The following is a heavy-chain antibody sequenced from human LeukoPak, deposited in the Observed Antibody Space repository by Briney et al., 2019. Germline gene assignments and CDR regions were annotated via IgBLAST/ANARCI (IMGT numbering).Heavy chain of an antibody. V-gene: IGHV1-2*06. CDR1: GYTFTGYY. CDR2: INPNRGGT. D-gene: IGHD3-22*01. Sequence: ASVKVSCKTSGYTFTGYYMHLVRQAPGQGLEWMGRINPNRGGTNYAQKFQGRVTMTGDTSISTAYMELSSLRSDDSAVYYCARLSTIGDSSGYFVNWGQGTLVTVSS. CDR3: ARLSTIGDSSGYFVN. J-gene: IGHJ4*02.